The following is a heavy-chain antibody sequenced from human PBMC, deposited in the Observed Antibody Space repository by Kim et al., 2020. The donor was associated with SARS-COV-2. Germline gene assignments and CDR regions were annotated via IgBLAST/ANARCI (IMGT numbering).Heavy chain of an antibody. CDR3: AKAQVWFGEFPAGDP. J-gene: IGHJ5*02. CDR1: GFTFSSYA. V-gene: IGHV3-23*01. CDR2: ISGSGGST. D-gene: IGHD3-10*01. Sequence: GGSLRLSCAASGFTFSSYAMSWVRQAPGKGLEWVSAISGSGGSTYYANPVKGRLTISRDNSRNTLYLQMNSLRAEDTAVYYCAKAQVWFGEFPAGDPWGQGTLVTVSS.